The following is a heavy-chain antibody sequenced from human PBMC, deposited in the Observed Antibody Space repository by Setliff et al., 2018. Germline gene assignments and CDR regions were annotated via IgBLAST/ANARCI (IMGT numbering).Heavy chain of an antibody. CDR3: VRELRVIVGVGIQGVFDI. CDR1: GFTFSSEY. Sequence: GASVKVSCAASGFTFSSEYMNWVRQAPGKGLEWVSYISRSSTSIYSDSVKDRFTISRDNAKKSLYLQMDSLRAEDTAVYYCVRELRVIVGVGIQGVFDIWGQGTMVTVSS. D-gene: IGHD3-22*01. CDR2: ISRSSTSI. J-gene: IGHJ3*02. V-gene: IGHV3-48*01.